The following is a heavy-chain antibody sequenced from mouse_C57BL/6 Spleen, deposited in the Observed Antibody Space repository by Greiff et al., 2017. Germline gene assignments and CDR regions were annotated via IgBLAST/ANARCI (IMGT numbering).Heavy chain of an antibody. D-gene: IGHD1-1*01. CDR3: AISYYYCSCWNTMDY. CDR2: IHPSDSDT. V-gene: IGHV1-74*01. Sequence: QVQLQQPGAELVKPGASVKVSCKASGYTFTSYWMHWVKQRPGQGLEWIGRIHPSDSDTNYNQKFKGKATLTVDKSSSTAYMQLSSLTSEDSAVYYCAISYYYCSCWNTMDYWGQGTSVTVSS. J-gene: IGHJ4*01. CDR1: GYTFTSYW.